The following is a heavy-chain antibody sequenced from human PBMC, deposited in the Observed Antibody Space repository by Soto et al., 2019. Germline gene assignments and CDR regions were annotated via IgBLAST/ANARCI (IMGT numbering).Heavy chain of an antibody. Sequence: EVQLVESGGGLVQPGGSLRLSCAASGFTFSSYWINWVRQTPGKGLEWVANKKGDGSEKYYVDSLKGRFTISRDNAKNSLYLHMNSLRAEDTAVYYCVRGTMAPRLDHWGQGTLVTVSS. CDR2: KKGDGSEK. J-gene: IGHJ4*02. V-gene: IGHV3-7*01. CDR1: GFTFSSYW. D-gene: IGHD1-1*01. CDR3: VRGTMAPRLDH.